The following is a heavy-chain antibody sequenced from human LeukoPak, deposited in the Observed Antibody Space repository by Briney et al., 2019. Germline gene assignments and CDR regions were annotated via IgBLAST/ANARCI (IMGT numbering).Heavy chain of an antibody. CDR3: VKRQCSGGSCYFIDY. J-gene: IGHJ4*02. V-gene: IGHV3-33*06. D-gene: IGHD2-15*01. CDR2: IWHDGSNK. CDR1: GFTFSNYG. Sequence: GGSLRLSCAASGFTFSNYGMHWVRQAPGKGLEWVAVIWHDGSNKYYADSVKGRFTISRDNSKNTVYLQMNSLRVEDTAVYYCVKRQCSGGSCYFIDYWGQGTLVTVSS.